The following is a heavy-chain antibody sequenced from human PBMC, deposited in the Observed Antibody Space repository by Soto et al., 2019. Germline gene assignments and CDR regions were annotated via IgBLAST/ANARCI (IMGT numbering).Heavy chain of an antibody. Sequence: EVQLVESGGGLVKPGGSLRLSCAASGFTFSNAWMNCVRQAPGKGLEWVGRIKSKTDGGTTDYAAPVKGRFTISRDDSKNTLYLQMNSLKAEDTAVYYCIVRYPYYFDYWGQGTLVTVSS. V-gene: IGHV3-15*07. D-gene: IGHD2-21*01. CDR2: IKSKTDGGTT. CDR3: IVRYPYYFDY. J-gene: IGHJ4*02. CDR1: GFTFSNAW.